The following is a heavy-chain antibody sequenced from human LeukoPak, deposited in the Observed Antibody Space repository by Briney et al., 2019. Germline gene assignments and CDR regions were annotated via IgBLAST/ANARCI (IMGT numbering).Heavy chain of an antibody. CDR3: ARGREGHYFDY. CDR2: IKQDGSES. Sequence: GGSLRLSCAAYGLTFSSYWMNWVRQAPGKGLEWVAKIKQDGSESFYVDSVMGRFTISRDNAKNSLYLQMNSLRADDTAVYYCARGREGHYFDYWGQGTLVTVSS. J-gene: IGHJ4*02. V-gene: IGHV3-7*01. CDR1: GLTFSSYW. D-gene: IGHD5-24*01.